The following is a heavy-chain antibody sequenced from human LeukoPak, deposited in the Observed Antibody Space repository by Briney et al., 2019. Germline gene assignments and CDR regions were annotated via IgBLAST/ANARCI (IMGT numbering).Heavy chain of an antibody. V-gene: IGHV1-18*01. CDR1: GYTFTSYG. CDR2: ISAYNGNT. J-gene: IGHJ6*02. CDR3: ARLGAYSGSYGDYYYGMDV. D-gene: IGHD1-26*01. Sequence: ASVKVSCKASGYTFTSYGISWVRQAPGQGLEWMGWISAYNGNTNYAQKLQGRVTMTTDTSTSTAYMELRSLRSDDTAVYYCARLGAYSGSYGDYYYGMDVWGQGTTVTVSS.